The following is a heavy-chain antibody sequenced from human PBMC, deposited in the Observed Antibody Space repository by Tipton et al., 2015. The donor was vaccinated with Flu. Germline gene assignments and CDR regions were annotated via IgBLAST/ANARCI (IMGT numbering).Heavy chain of an antibody. CDR3: ARASALEGFVVVPARGWFDP. CDR1: GGSISSYY. J-gene: IGHJ5*02. CDR2: IYYSGST. D-gene: IGHD2-2*01. Sequence: TLSLTCTVSGGSISSYYWSWIRQPPGKGLEWIGYIYYSGSTNYNPSLKSRVTISVDTSKNQFSLKLSSVTAADTAVYYCARASALEGFVVVPARGWFDPWGQGTLVTVSS. V-gene: IGHV4-59*01.